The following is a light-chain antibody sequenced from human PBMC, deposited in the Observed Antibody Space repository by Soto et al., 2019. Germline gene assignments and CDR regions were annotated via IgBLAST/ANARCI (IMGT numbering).Light chain of an antibody. CDR2: DAS. Sequence: DIQMTQSPSTLSVSVGDRVTITCRASQSISSWLAWYQQKPGKAPKLLIYDASSLESGVPSRLSGSGSGTEFTLTISSLQPDDFATYYCQQYNSYPLTFGGGTKVDIK. V-gene: IGKV1-5*01. J-gene: IGKJ4*01. CDR1: QSISSW. CDR3: QQYNSYPLT.